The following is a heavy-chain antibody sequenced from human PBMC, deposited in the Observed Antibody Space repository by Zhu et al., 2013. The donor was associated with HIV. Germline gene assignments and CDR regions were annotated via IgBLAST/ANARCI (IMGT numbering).Heavy chain of an antibody. CDR2: IIPMLGSP. V-gene: IGHV1-69*01. CDR1: GGTFNRNA. Sequence: QVQLVQSGAEVKKPGSSVKVSCKASGGTFNRNAFNWVRQAPGQGLEWMGGIIPMLGSPKYAQKFQGRVTITADQSTSTAYMELSSLRSEDTAVYYCARAQLAASGLYYLGMDVVGPRDHGHRLL. D-gene: IGHD2-8*02. J-gene: IGHJ6*02. CDR3: ARAQLAASGLYYLGMDV.